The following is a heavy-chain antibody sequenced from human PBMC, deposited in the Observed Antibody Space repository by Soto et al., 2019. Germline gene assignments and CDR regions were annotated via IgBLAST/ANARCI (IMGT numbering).Heavy chain of an antibody. CDR3: ARRISYDFWSGYARGWFDP. J-gene: IGHJ5*02. CDR1: CGSISSSSYY. CDR2: IYYSGST. D-gene: IGHD3-3*01. V-gene: IGHV4-39*01. Sequence: PSETLSLTCSVSCGSISSSSYYWGWIRQPPGKGLEWIGSIYYSGSTCYNPSLKSRVTISVDTSKNQFSLKLSSVTAADTAVYYCARRISYDFWSGYARGWFDPSGKGTLVTVS.